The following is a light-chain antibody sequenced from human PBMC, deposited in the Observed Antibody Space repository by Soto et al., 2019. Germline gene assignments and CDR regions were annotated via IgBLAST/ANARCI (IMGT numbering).Light chain of an antibody. CDR2: DSS. CDR3: QQYDSYSWT. J-gene: IGKJ1*01. Sequence: DIQMTQSPSTLSGSVGDRFTVTCRASHTISSWLAWYQQKPGKAPKLLIYDSSSLESGVPSRFSGSGSGTEFTLTISSLQTDDFASYYCQQYDSYSWTFGQGTKVDIK. CDR1: HTISSW. V-gene: IGKV1-5*01.